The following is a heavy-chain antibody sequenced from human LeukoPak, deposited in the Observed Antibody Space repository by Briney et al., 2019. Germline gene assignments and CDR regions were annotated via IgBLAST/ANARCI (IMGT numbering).Heavy chain of an antibody. CDR3: GGIGSSWYASQRGY. Sequence: GASVKVSCKASGYTFTGYYMHWVRQAPGLRLEWTGWINPNSGGTNYAQKFQGRVTMTRDTSISTAYMELSRLRSDDTAVYYCGGIGSSWYASQRGYWGQGTLVTVSS. CDR1: GYTFTGYY. V-gene: IGHV1-2*02. CDR2: INPNSGGT. J-gene: IGHJ4*02. D-gene: IGHD6-13*01.